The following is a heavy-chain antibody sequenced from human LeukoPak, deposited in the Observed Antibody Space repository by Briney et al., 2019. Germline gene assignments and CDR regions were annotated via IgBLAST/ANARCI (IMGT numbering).Heavy chain of an antibody. D-gene: IGHD2-21*02. Sequence: GGSLRLSCTASGFTFSNAWMSWVRQAPGKGLEWVANIKQDGSEKYYVDSVKGRFTISRDNAKNSLYLQMNSLRAEDTAVYYCARVLRVVTAPFYYFDYWGQGTLVTVSS. J-gene: IGHJ4*02. CDR1: GFTFSNAW. CDR2: IKQDGSEK. V-gene: IGHV3-7*03. CDR3: ARVLRVVTAPFYYFDY.